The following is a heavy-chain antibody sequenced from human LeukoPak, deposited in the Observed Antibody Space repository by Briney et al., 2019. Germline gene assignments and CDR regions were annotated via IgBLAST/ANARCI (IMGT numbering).Heavy chain of an antibody. Sequence: SGGSLRLSCTASGFTFSSYAMSWVRQAPGKGLEWVSAFSGSGGSTYYADSVKGRFTISRDNSKNTLYLQMNSLRAEDTAVYYCAKGYSSSSYDAFDIWGQGTMVTVSS. J-gene: IGHJ3*02. CDR2: FSGSGGST. V-gene: IGHV3-23*01. CDR3: AKGYSSSSYDAFDI. CDR1: GFTFSSYA. D-gene: IGHD6-13*01.